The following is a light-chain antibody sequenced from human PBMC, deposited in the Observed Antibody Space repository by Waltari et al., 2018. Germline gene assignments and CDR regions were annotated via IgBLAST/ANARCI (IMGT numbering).Light chain of an antibody. Sequence: EIVMTQTPLSLSVTPGQAASITCKSSQSLLQSDGKTYLYWYLQRAVQSPQLLIYEVSKRFSGVSDRISGSGSGTDFTLTISRVETDDVGIYFCMQTTHWRSFGRGTKLEIK. CDR1: QSLLQSDGKTY. CDR3: MQTTHWRS. CDR2: EVS. J-gene: IGKJ2*01. V-gene: IGKV2D-29*01.